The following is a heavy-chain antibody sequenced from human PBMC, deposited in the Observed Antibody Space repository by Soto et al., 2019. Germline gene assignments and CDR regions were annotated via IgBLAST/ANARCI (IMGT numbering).Heavy chain of an antibody. V-gene: IGHV4-39*01. CDR1: GGSISSSNYY. CDR2: IYYSGST. Sequence: SETLSLTCTVSGGSISSSNYYWGWIRQPPGKGLEWIGSIYYSGSTYYNPSLKSRVTISVDTSKNQFSLKLSSVTAADTAVYYCARLTPGYSSGWFIDYWGQGTLVTVSS. D-gene: IGHD6-19*01. CDR3: ARLTPGYSSGWFIDY. J-gene: IGHJ4*02.